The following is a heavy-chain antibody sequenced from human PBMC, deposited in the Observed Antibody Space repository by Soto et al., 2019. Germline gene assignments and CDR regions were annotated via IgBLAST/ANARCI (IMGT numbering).Heavy chain of an antibody. Sequence: GGSLRLSCAASGFTFSSYDMHWVRQAPGKGLEWVAVISYDGSNKYYADSVKGRFTISRDNSKNTLYLQMNSLRAEDTAVYYCAKDGAYYSSSWYFDYWGQGTLVTVSS. CDR1: GFTFSSYD. CDR2: ISYDGSNK. J-gene: IGHJ4*02. CDR3: AKDGAYYSSSWYFDY. D-gene: IGHD6-13*01. V-gene: IGHV3-30*18.